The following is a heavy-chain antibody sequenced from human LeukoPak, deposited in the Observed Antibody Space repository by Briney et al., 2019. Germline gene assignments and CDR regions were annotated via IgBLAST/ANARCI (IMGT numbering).Heavy chain of an antibody. D-gene: IGHD6-19*01. CDR1: GFTFSSYA. CDR3: AKDFIAYSGGYYFDY. CDR2: FSGSGGST. Sequence: TGGSLRLPCAASGFTFSSYAMTWVRQAPGKGLEWVSTFSGSGGSTYYAASVQGRFTISRDNSKSTLYLQMNSLRAEDTAVYYCAKDFIAYSGGYYFDYWGQGTLVTVSS. J-gene: IGHJ4*02. V-gene: IGHV3-23*01.